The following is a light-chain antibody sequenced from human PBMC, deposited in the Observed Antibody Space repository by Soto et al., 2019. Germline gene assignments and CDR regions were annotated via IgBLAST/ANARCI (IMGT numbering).Light chain of an antibody. CDR3: QQSHSAPLT. CDR2: AAS. J-gene: IGKJ4*02. V-gene: IGKV1-39*01. CDR1: QSINRY. Sequence: DIQMTQSPSSLSASVGDRVTITCRASQSINRYLNWYQQKPGKAPKLLISAASSLQSGVPSRFSGSGSGTDFTLTISSLQPEDFAIYYCQQSHSAPLTFGRGTKVEIK.